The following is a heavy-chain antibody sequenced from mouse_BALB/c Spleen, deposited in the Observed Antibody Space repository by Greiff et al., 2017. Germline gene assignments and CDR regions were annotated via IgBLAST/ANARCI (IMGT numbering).Heavy chain of an antibody. D-gene: IGHD1-1*01. CDR3: ARPLYYYGSSYQFAY. CDR2: ISYSGST. Sequence: VQLKESGPSLVKPSQTLSLTCSVTGDSITSGYWNWIRKFPGNKLEYMGYISYSGSTYYNPSLKSRISITRDTSKNQYYLQLNSVTTEDTATYYCARPLYYYGSSYQFAYWGQGTLVTVSA. CDR1: GDSITSGY. V-gene: IGHV3-8*02. J-gene: IGHJ3*01.